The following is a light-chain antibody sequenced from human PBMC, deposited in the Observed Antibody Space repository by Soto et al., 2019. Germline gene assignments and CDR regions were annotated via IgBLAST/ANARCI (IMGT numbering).Light chain of an antibody. V-gene: IGKV3D-7*01. CDR2: GAS. CDR3: QQYNNWPPIT. CDR1: QTVSRMY. Sequence: EIGLTESGVTFSFTTGERPTLSFRAIQTVSRMYLSWFQQKPGQAPRLLSCGASSRATGIPARFSGSGAGTEFTLTISSLQSEEFAVYYCQQYNNWPPITFGQGTRLEI. J-gene: IGKJ5*01.